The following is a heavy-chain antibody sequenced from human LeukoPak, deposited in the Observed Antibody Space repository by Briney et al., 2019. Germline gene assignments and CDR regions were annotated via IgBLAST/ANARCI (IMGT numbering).Heavy chain of an antibody. J-gene: IGHJ2*01. D-gene: IGHD2/OR15-2a*01. CDR1: GFTFGDYG. V-gene: IGHV3-20*04. Sequence: GGSLRLSCAASGFTFGDYGMNWVRQVPGKGLEWVSGINWIGGSTGYGDSVKGRFTISRDNAKNSLYLQMNSLRAEDTALYYCAKNWGSFSWYFNLWGRGTLVTVSS. CDR3: AKNWGSFSWYFNL. CDR2: INWIGGST.